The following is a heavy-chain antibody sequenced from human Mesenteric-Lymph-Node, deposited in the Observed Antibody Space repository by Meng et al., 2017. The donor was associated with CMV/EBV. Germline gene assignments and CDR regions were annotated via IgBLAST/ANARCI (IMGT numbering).Heavy chain of an antibody. CDR1: GFTFSTYA. V-gene: IGHV3-23*03. J-gene: IGHJ6*02. CDR3: AKSPKGDYYYYSMDV. Sequence: LSLTCAASGFTFSTYAMSWVRQAPGKGLEWVSVIYSGGSRTYYADSVKGRFSVSRDNSKNTVYLQMNSLRAGDTAVYYCAKSPKGDYYYYSMDVWGQGTTVTVSS. CDR2: IYSGGSRT.